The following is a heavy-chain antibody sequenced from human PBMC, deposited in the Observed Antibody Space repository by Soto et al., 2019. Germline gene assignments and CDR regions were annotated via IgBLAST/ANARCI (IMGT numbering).Heavy chain of an antibody. J-gene: IGHJ6*02. Sequence: WASVKVSCKASGYTFTGYYMHWVRQAPGQGLEWMGWINPNSGGTNYAQKFQGWVTMTRDTSISTAYMELSRLRSDDTAVYYCARFPGARPHYYYGMDVWGQGTTVTVSS. CDR3: ARFPGARPHYYYGMDV. D-gene: IGHD3-10*01. CDR1: GYTFTGYY. V-gene: IGHV1-2*04. CDR2: INPNSGGT.